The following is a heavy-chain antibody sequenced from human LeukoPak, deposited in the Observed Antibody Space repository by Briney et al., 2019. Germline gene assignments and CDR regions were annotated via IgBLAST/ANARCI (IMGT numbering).Heavy chain of an antibody. CDR1: GFTFTSYA. CDR2: ISGSGGDT. D-gene: IGHD3-10*01. Sequence: GGSLRLSCAASGFTFTSYAMSWVRQAPGKGLEWVSVISGSGGDTYYADSVKGRFTISRDNSKNTLYLQMNSLRAEDTAVYYCATHFRVWFGKLGYWGQGTLVTVSS. V-gene: IGHV3-23*01. J-gene: IGHJ4*02. CDR3: ATHFRVWFGKLGY.